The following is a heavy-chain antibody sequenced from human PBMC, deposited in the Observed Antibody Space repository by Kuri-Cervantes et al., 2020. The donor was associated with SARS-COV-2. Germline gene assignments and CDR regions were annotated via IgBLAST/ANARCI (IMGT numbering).Heavy chain of an antibody. CDR2: ISSNGGST. Sequence: GGSLRLSCSASGFTFSSYAMHWVRQAPGKGLEYVSAISSNGGSTYYSDPVKGRFTISRDNSKNTLYLQMSSLRAEDTAVYYCVKERSGSGSYYYYFDYWGQGTLVTVSS. V-gene: IGHV3-64D*08. CDR1: GFTFSSYA. J-gene: IGHJ4*02. D-gene: IGHD3-10*01. CDR3: VKERSGSGSYYYYFDY.